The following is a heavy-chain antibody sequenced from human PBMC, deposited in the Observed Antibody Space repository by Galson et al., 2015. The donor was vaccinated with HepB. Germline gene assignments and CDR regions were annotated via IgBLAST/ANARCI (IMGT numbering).Heavy chain of an antibody. V-gene: IGHV3-30-3*01. CDR3: ARAYNSGWQIDV. CDR1: GFSFSSYA. Sequence: SLRLSCAGSGFSFSSYAMHWARQAPGKGLEWVAVISYDGSNEYYADSVRGRFSISRDKSENTLHLQMNSLRAEDTALYYCARAYNSGWQIDVWGQGTLVTVSS. D-gene: IGHD6-19*01. J-gene: IGHJ4*02. CDR2: ISYDGSNE.